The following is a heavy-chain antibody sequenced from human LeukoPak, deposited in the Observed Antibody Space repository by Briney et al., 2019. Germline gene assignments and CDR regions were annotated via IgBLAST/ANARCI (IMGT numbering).Heavy chain of an antibody. CDR2: IYYSGST. D-gene: IGHD4-17*01. CDR1: GVSISSYY. J-gene: IGHJ4*02. V-gene: IGHV4-59*01. Sequence: SETLSLTCTVSGVSISSYYWSWIRQPPGRGLEWIGYIYYSGSTNYNPSLKSRVTISVDTSKNQFSLKLSSVTAADTAVYYCARGSTVTPHAYWGQGTLVTVSS. CDR3: ARGSTVTPHAY.